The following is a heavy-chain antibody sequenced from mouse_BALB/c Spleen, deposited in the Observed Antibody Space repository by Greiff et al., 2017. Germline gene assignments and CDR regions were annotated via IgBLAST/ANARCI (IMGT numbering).Heavy chain of an antibody. J-gene: IGHJ3*01. D-gene: IGHD1-2*01. CDR2: IYPSDSYT. CDR3: TSHYYGPWFAY. Sequence: QVQLQQPGAELVRPGASVKLSCKASGYTFTSYWINWVKQRPGQGLEWIGNIYPSDSYTNYNQKFKDKATLTVDKSSSTAYMQLSSPTSEDSAVYYCTSHYYGPWFAYWGQGTLVTVSA. V-gene: IGHV1-69*02. CDR1: GYTFTSYW.